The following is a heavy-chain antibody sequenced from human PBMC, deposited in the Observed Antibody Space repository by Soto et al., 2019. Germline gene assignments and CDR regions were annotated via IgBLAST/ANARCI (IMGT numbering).Heavy chain of an antibody. V-gene: IGHV4-31*03. CDR3: ARGTGTSYSYYYYYHMDV. CDR1: GGSISSGGYY. Sequence: ASETLSLTCTVSGGSISSGGYYWSWIRQHPGKGLEWIGYIYYSGSTYYNPSLKSRLTISVDTSKNQFSLKLSSVTAADTAVYYCARGTGTSYSYYYYYHMDVWGKGTTVTVSS. D-gene: IGHD1-1*01. J-gene: IGHJ6*03. CDR2: IYYSGST.